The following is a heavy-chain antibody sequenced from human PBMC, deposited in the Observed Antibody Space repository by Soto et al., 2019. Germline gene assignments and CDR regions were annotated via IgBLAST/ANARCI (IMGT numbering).Heavy chain of an antibody. J-gene: IGHJ5*02. Sequence: PSETLSLTCTVSGGSISSSSYYWGWIRQPPGKGLEWIGYIYYSGSTYYNPSLKSRVTISVDTSKNQFSLKLNSVTAADTAVYYCATSNWFDPWGQETLVTVSS. V-gene: IGHV4-39*01. CDR2: IYYSGST. CDR1: GGSISSSSYY. CDR3: ATSNWFDP.